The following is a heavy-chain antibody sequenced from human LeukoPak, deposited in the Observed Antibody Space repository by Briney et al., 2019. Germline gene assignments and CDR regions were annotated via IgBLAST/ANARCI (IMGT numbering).Heavy chain of an antibody. CDR3: ARDRPRWLDCSSTSCYFGWQWGGEDY. CDR1: GYTFTGYY. Sequence: ASVKVSCKASGYTFTGYYMHWVRRAPGQGLEWMGWINPNSGGTNYAQKFQGRVTMTRDTSISTAYMELSRLRSDDTAVYYCARDRPRWLDCSSTSCYFGWQWGGEDYWGQGTLVTVSS. V-gene: IGHV1-2*02. CDR2: INPNSGGT. J-gene: IGHJ4*02. D-gene: IGHD2-2*01.